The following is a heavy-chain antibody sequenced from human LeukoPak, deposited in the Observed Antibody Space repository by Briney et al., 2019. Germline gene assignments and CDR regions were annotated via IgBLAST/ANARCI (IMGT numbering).Heavy chain of an antibody. CDR1: VGSISSGDYY. CDR2: IYYSGST. D-gene: IGHD2-15*01. CDR3: ARDRGELPSAGWFDP. J-gene: IGHJ5*02. Sequence: SQTLSLTCTVSVGSISSGDYYWSWIRQPPGKGLEWIGYIYYSGSTYYNPSLKSRVTISVDTSKNQFSLKLSSVTAADTAVYYCARDRGELPSAGWFDPWGQGTLVTVSS. V-gene: IGHV4-30-4*01.